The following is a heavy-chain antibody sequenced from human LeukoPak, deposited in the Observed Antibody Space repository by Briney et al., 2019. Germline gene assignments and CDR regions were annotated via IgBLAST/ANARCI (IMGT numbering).Heavy chain of an antibody. D-gene: IGHD3-22*01. V-gene: IGHV6-1*01. J-gene: IGHJ4*02. Sequence: SQTLSLTCAISGDSVSGNRAAWNWIRQSPSRGLEWLGRTYYRSKWHNDYAISVKSRITINPDTSKNQFSLQLNSVTPEDTAVYYCARSGDDSSGSFDYWGQGTLVTVSS. CDR1: GDSVSGNRAA. CDR3: ARSGDDSSGSFDY. CDR2: TYYRSKWHN.